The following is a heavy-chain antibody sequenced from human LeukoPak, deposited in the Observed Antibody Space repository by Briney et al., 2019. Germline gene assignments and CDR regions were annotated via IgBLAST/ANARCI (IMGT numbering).Heavy chain of an antibody. CDR2: INHSGST. D-gene: IGHD3-9*01. V-gene: IGHV4-34*01. CDR3: ARGSLRYFDWLPHSVHSDY. J-gene: IGHJ4*02. CDR1: GGSFSGYY. Sequence: SETLSLTCAVYGGSFSGYYWSWIRQPPGKGLEWIGEINHSGSTNYNPSLKSRVTMSVDTSKNQFSLKLSSVTAADTAVYYCARGSLRYFDWLPHSVHSDYWGQGTLVTVSS.